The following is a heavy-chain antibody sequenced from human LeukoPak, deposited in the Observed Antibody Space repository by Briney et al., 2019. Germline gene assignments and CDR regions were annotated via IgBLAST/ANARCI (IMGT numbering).Heavy chain of an antibody. CDR3: AKDSGGGPSAPLEWLFYDY. CDR1: GFTFSSYA. J-gene: IGHJ4*02. Sequence: QSGGFLRLSCAASGFTFSSYAMSWVRQAPGKGLEWVSAISGSGGSTYYADSVKGRFTISRDNSKNTLYLQMNSLRAEDTAVYYCAKDSGGGPSAPLEWLFYDYWGQGTLVTVSS. CDR2: ISGSGGST. D-gene: IGHD3-3*01. V-gene: IGHV3-23*01.